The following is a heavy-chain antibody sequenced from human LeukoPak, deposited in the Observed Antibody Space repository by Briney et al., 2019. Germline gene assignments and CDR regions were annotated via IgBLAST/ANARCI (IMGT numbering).Heavy chain of an antibody. V-gene: IGHV1-46*01. CDR2: INPSGGNT. J-gene: IGHJ3*02. D-gene: IGHD7-27*01. CDR1: GYTFTSYF. Sequence: ASVKVPCKASGYTFTSYFMHWVRQAPGQGLEWMGVINPSGGNTTYAQKVQGRVTVTRDTSTSTVYMELSSLRSEDTAVYYCARLSVLGAFDIWGQGTLVTVSS. CDR3: ARLSVLGAFDI.